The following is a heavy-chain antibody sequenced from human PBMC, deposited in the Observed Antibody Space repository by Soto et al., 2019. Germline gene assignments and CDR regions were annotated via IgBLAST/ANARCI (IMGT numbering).Heavy chain of an antibody. D-gene: IGHD3-10*01. V-gene: IGHV3-49*04. Sequence: GGSLRLSCTASGFTFGDYAMSWVRQAPGKGLEWVGFIRSKAYGGTTEYAASVKGRFTISRDDSKSIAYLQMNSLKTEDTAVYYCTGYIDYYGSGSYYYYYGMDVWGQGTTVTVSS. J-gene: IGHJ6*02. CDR2: IRSKAYGGTT. CDR1: GFTFGDYA. CDR3: TGYIDYYGSGSYYYYYGMDV.